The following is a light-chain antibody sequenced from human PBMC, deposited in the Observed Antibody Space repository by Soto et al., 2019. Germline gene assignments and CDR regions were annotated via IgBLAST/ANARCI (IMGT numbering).Light chain of an antibody. CDR2: LNSDGSH. CDR1: SGNTSYA. CDR3: QTWGAGMV. V-gene: IGLV4-69*01. Sequence: QLVLTQSPSASASLGASVKLTGPLSSGNTSYAIAWHQQQPEKGPRYLMKLNSDGSHNKGDGIPDRFSGSTSGAERYLTISSLQSEDEADYHCQTWGAGMVFGGGTKLTVL. J-gene: IGLJ3*02.